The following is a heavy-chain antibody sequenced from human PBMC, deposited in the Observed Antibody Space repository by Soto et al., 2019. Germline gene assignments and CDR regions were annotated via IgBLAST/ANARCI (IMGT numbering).Heavy chain of an antibody. CDR2: IGVSSDA. CDR1: GFTFSSYA. V-gene: IGHV3-23*01. Sequence: SLRLSCAASGFTFSSYAMSWARQAPGKGLEWVSSIGVSSDAYYADSVKGRFTISRDNSRNTLYLQMNSLRAEDTALYYCAKNYFFDSWGQG. CDR3: AKNYFFDS. J-gene: IGHJ4*02.